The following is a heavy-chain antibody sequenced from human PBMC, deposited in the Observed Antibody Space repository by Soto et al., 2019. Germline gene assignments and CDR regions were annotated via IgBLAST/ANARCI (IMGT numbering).Heavy chain of an antibody. Sequence: QVQLVQSGAEVKKPGASVKVSCKASGYSFTSNDINWVRQATGQGLEWMGWMNPNSGNTGYAQKFQGRVTMTRNTSISTAYMELSRLRCEETAVNYCMRGTRAVGLWGQGTMVAVSS. V-gene: IGHV1-8*01. CDR1: GYSFTSND. CDR3: MRGTRAVGL. J-gene: IGHJ3*01. CDR2: MNPNSGNT.